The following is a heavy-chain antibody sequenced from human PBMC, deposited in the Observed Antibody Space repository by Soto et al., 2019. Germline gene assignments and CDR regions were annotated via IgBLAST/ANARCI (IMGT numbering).Heavy chain of an antibody. CDR2: IYPGDSDT. CDR3: ARHGGFCSSTSCRSNYYYYYMDV. J-gene: IGHJ6*03. Sequence: GESLKISCKGSGYSFTSYWIGWVRQLPGKGLEWMGIIYPGDSDTRYSPSFQGQVTISADKSISTAYLQWSSLKASDTAMYYCARHGGFCSSTSCRSNYYYYYMDVWGKGTTVTVSS. V-gene: IGHV5-51*01. D-gene: IGHD2-2*01. CDR1: GYSFTSYW.